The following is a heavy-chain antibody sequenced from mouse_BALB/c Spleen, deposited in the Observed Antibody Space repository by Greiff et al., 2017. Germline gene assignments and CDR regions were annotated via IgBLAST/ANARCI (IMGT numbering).Heavy chain of an antibody. CDR3: ARGDGYYVSYAMDY. Sequence: QVQLKESGAELAKPGASVKMSCKASGYTFTSYWMHWVNQRPGQGLEWIGYINPSTGYTEYNQKFKDKATLTADKSSSTAYMQLSSLTSEDSAVYYGARGDGYYVSYAMDYWGQGTSVTVSS. D-gene: IGHD2-3*01. CDR2: INPSTGYT. V-gene: IGHV1-7*01. J-gene: IGHJ4*01. CDR1: GYTFTSYW.